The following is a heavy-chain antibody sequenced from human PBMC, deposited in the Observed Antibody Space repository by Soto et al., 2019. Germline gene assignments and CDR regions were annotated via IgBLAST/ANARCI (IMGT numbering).Heavy chain of an antibody. D-gene: IGHD4-4*01. CDR1: GGTFSSYA. J-gene: IGHJ4*02. Sequence: SVKVSCKASGGTFSSYAISWVRQAPGQGLEWMGGIIPIFGTANYAQKFQGRVTITADESTSTAYMELSSLRSEDTAVYYCAREGRDGYNNFWVYFDYWGQGTLVTVSS. V-gene: IGHV1-69*13. CDR2: IIPIFGTA. CDR3: AREGRDGYNNFWVYFDY.